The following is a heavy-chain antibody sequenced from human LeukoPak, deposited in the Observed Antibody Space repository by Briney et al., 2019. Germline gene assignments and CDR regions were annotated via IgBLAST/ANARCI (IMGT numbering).Heavy chain of an antibody. CDR3: ARGADYYYMDV. J-gene: IGHJ6*03. Sequence: PSETLSLTCTVSGGSISSGDYYWGWIRQPPGKGLEWIGYIYYSGSTYYNPSLKSRVTISVDTSKNQFSLKLSSVTAADTAVYYCARGADYYYMDVWGKGTTVTVSS. CDR2: IYYSGST. CDR1: GGSISSGDYY. V-gene: IGHV4-30-4*08.